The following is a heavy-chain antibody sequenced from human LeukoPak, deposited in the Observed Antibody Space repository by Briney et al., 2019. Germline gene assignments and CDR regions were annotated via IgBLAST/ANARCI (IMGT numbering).Heavy chain of an antibody. CDR2: ISAYNGNT. Sequence: ASVKVSCEASGYTFNSYGISWVRQAPGQGLEWMGWISAYNGNTNYAQKLQGRVTMTTDTSTSTAYMELRSLRSDDTAVYYCARPHYSNSWSPFDYWGQGTLVTVSS. V-gene: IGHV1-18*01. D-gene: IGHD6-13*01. CDR3: ARPHYSNSWSPFDY. J-gene: IGHJ4*02. CDR1: GYTFNSYG.